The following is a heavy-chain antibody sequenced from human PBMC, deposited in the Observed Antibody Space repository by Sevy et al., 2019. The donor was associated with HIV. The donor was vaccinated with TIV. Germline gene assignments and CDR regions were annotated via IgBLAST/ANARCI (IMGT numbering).Heavy chain of an antibody. CDR3: ARHSFKHGYRPHYFDY. CDR1: GGSITSKNYF. Sequence: SETLSLTCSVSGGSITSKNYFWAWIRQSPGKGLEWIGSIYHSGSTYHSPSLQSRVGISVDTSREHFSLKLSSVTATDTAVYYCARHSFKHGYRPHYFDYWSQGTLVTVSS. V-gene: IGHV4-39*01. D-gene: IGHD5-18*01. CDR2: IYHSGST. J-gene: IGHJ4*02.